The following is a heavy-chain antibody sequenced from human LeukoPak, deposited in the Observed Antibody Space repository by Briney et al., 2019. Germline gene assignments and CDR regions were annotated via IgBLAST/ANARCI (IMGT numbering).Heavy chain of an antibody. Sequence: QPGGSLRLSCAASGFTFSSYWMHWVRQAPGKGLVWVSRINSDGSSTSYADSVKGRFTISRDSAKNSLYLQMNSLRADDTAVYYCANPIAAAGTPYWGQGTLVTVSS. CDR1: GFTFSSYW. CDR3: ANPIAAAGTPY. CDR2: INSDGSST. V-gene: IGHV3-74*01. D-gene: IGHD6-13*01. J-gene: IGHJ4*02.